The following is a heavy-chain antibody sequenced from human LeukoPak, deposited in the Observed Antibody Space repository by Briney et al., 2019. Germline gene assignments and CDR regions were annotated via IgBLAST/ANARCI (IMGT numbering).Heavy chain of an antibody. D-gene: IGHD4-23*01. V-gene: IGHV3-23*01. CDR3: ARDSVDYGGNSYAFDI. Sequence: GGSLRLPCAASGFPFRTYAKGWAPQAPGKGLEWVSGISGGVGSTYYADSVKGRFTISRDKSKNTLYLQMNRLRAEDTAVYYCARDSVDYGGNSYAFDIWGQGTMVTVSS. J-gene: IGHJ3*02. CDR2: ISGGVGST. CDR1: GFPFRTYA.